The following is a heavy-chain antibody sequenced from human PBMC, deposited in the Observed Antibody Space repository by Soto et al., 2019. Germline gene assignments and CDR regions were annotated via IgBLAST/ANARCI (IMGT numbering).Heavy chain of an antibody. CDR2: IYYSGST. CDR3: ARERREYSYTLYYYYYYMDV. CDR1: GGSISSYY. Sequence: SETLSLTCTVSGGSISSYYWSWIRQPPGKGLEWIGYIYYSGSTNYNPSLKSRVTISVDTSKNQFSLKLSSVTAADTAVYYCARERREYSYTLYYYYYYMDVWGKGTTVTVSS. V-gene: IGHV4-59*01. J-gene: IGHJ6*03. D-gene: IGHD5-18*01.